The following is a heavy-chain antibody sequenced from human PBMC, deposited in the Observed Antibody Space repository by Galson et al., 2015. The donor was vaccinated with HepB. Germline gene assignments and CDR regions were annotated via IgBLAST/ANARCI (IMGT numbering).Heavy chain of an antibody. J-gene: IGHJ4*02. Sequence: SLRLSCAASGFRFSSFDMHWVRQTPGKGLGWVAVISGGGGITIYAESVKGRFTISRDNPKNTLYLQMDSLGSDDTAVYFCARDLVSDVPDHLDYWGQGTLVTVSS. CDR3: ARDLVSDVPDHLDY. D-gene: IGHD1-14*01. CDR1: GFRFSSFD. V-gene: IGHV3-30-3*01. CDR2: ISGGGGIT.